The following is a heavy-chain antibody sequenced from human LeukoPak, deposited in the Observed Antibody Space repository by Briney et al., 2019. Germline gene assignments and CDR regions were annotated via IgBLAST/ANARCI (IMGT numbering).Heavy chain of an antibody. D-gene: IGHD3-22*01. CDR1: GGSFSGYY. CDR3: ARDLGYYYDSSGKADY. J-gene: IGHJ4*02. CDR2: INHSGST. Sequence: SETLSLTCAVYGGSFSGYYWSWIRQPPGKGLEWIGEINHSGSTNYNPSLKSRVTISVDTSKNQFSLKLSSVTAADTAVYYCARDLGYYYDSSGKADYWGQGTLVTVSS. V-gene: IGHV4-34*01.